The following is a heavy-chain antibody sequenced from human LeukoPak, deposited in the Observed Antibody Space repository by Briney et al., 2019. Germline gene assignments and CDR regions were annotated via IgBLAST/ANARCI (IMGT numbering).Heavy chain of an antibody. CDR1: GYTFTSYD. V-gene: IGHV1-8*01. Sequence: GASVKVSCKASGYTFTSYDINWVRQATGQGLEWMGWINPNSGNTGYAQKFQGRVTMTRNTSISTAYMELSSLRSEDTAVYYCARDYCSSTSCLFDYWGQGTLVTVSS. J-gene: IGHJ4*02. D-gene: IGHD2-2*01. CDR2: INPNSGNT. CDR3: ARDYCSSTSCLFDY.